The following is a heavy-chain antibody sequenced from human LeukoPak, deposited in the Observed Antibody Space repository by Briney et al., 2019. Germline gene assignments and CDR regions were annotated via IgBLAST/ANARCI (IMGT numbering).Heavy chain of an antibody. CDR2: IIPILGIA. J-gene: IGHJ4*02. V-gene: IGHV1-69*04. D-gene: IGHD6-19*01. Sequence: ASVKVSCKASGYTFTSYDINWVRQATGQGLEWMGRIIPILGIANYAQKFQGRVTITADKSTSTAYMELSSLRSEDTAVYYCARAVSAVAGTRQNMAFDYWDQGTLVTVSS. CDR3: ARAVSAVAGTRQNMAFDY. CDR1: GYTFTSYD.